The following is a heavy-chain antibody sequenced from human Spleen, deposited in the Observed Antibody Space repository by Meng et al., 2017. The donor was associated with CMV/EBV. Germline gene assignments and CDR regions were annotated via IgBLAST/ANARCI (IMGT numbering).Heavy chain of an antibody. J-gene: IGHJ6*02. Sequence: GESLKISCAASGFTFSSYEMNWVRQAPGKGLEWVSYISSSGSTIYYADSVKGRFTISRDNAKNSLYLQMNSLRVEDTALYYCASQITRDYAMDVWGQGTTVTVSS. CDR1: GFTFSSYE. CDR3: ASQITRDYAMDV. D-gene: IGHD1-20*01. CDR2: ISSSGSTI. V-gene: IGHV3-48*03.